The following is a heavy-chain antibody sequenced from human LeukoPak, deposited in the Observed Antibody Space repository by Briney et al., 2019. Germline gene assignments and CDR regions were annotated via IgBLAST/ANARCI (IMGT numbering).Heavy chain of an antibody. D-gene: IGHD3-22*01. Sequence: PSETLSLTSTVSGGSISSHYWSWIRQPPGKGLEWIGYFYYSGSTNYNPSFQSRVTISVDTSKNHFSLQLTSVTAADTAVYYCTRLLDNDSSGYPDTFDMWGQGTMVTVSS. CDR3: TRLLDNDSSGYPDTFDM. V-gene: IGHV4-59*11. CDR1: GGSISSHY. J-gene: IGHJ3*02. CDR2: FYYSGST.